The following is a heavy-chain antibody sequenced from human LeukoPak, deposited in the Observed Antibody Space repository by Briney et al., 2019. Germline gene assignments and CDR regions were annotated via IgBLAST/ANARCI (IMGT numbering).Heavy chain of an antibody. CDR3: ARGVGRDP. J-gene: IGHJ5*02. CDR1: GFTFSSYW. CDR2: IKQDGSAK. V-gene: IGHV3-7*01. D-gene: IGHD3-10*01. Sequence: GGSLRLSCAASGFTFSSYWMSWVRQAPGKGLEWVANIKQDGSAKNYGDSVKGRFTISRDNAKNSLYLQMNSLRAEGTAVYYCARGVGRDPWGQGTLVTVSS.